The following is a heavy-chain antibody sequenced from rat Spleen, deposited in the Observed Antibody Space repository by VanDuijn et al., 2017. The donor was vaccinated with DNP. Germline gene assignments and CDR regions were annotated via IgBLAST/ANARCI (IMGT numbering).Heavy chain of an antibody. D-gene: IGHD1-5*01. J-gene: IGHJ2*01. CDR2: ISYSGST. V-gene: IGHV3-1*01. Sequence: EVRLQESGPGLVKPSQSLSLTCYVTGSSITTNYWGWIRKFPGNKMEWIGHISYSGSTRYHPSRKSRISITRDTSKNQFFLQLNSVTTEDTATYYCARWNIGTTTLDYWGQGVMVTVSS. CDR1: GSSITTNY. CDR3: ARWNIGTTTLDY.